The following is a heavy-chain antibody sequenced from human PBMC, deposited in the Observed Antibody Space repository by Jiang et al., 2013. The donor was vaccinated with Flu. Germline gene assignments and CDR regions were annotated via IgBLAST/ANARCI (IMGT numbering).Heavy chain of an antibody. CDR1: GYSFTNYY. CDR3: ARSSLYCTSTTCPNWFDP. Sequence: SGAEVKQPGASVTVSCKASGYSFTNYYMHWVRQAPGQGLEWMGRIIPILGKANYAQKFQGRVTITADTSTSTAYMELSSLRSEDTAVYYCARSSLYCTSTTCPNWFDPWGQGTLVTVSS. D-gene: IGHD2-2*01. V-gene: IGHV1-69*04. J-gene: IGHJ5*02. CDR2: IIPILGKA.